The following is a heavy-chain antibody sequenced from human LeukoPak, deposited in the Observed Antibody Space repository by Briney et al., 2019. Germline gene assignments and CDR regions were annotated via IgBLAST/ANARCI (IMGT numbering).Heavy chain of an antibody. V-gene: IGHV3-7*03. CDR1: RFTLSTYW. J-gene: IGHJ4*02. D-gene: IGHD6-19*01. CDR2: IKQDGSEK. Sequence: PGGSLRLSCVASRFTLSTYWMSWVRQAPGKGLEWVANIKQDGSEKYYVDSVKGRFTISRDNAKNSLYLQMNSLRVEDTAVYYCARGTLASGWPKPYYFDFWGQGTLVTVSS. CDR3: ARGTLASGWPKPYYFDF.